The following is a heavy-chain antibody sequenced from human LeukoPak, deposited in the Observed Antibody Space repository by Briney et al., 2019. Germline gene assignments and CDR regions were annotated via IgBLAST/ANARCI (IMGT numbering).Heavy chain of an antibody. V-gene: IGHV3-30*04. Sequence: GGSLRLSCAASGFIFSTYAMHWVRQPPGKGLDWVAVTSYDGSTNYYSDSVQGRFTISRDNAKNSLYLQMNSLRAEDTAVYYCARGSHYWYQLPPYYYYYMDVWGKGTTVTVSS. CDR3: ARGSHYWYQLPPYYYYYMDV. CDR1: GFIFSTYA. CDR2: TSYDGSTN. D-gene: IGHD2-2*01. J-gene: IGHJ6*03.